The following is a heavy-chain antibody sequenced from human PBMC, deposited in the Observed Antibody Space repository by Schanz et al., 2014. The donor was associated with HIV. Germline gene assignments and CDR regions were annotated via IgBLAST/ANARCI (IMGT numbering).Heavy chain of an antibody. CDR3: AKVGRIYSTTWIDY. D-gene: IGHD2-2*01. Sequence: EVQLVESGGGLVQPGGSLRLSCAASGFTFSTSWMHWVRQAPGKGLVWVSRISSDGSSTSYADSVKGRFTISRDNAKNTLYLQTNSLRSEDTAVYYCAKVGRIYSTTWIDYWGQGTLVTVSS. J-gene: IGHJ4*02. CDR2: ISSDGSST. V-gene: IGHV3-74*01. CDR1: GFTFSTSW.